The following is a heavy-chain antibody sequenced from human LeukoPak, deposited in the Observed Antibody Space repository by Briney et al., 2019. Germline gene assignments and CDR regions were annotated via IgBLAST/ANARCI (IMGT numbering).Heavy chain of an antibody. Sequence: PSETLSLTCAVYGGSFSGYYWSWIRQPPGKGLEWIGEINHSGSTNYNPSLKSRVTISVDTSKNQFSLKLSSVTAADTAVYYCARGRRLDTWGQGTLVTVS. J-gene: IGHJ4*02. D-gene: IGHD5-18*01. V-gene: IGHV4-34*01. CDR1: GGSFSGYY. CDR3: ARGRRLDT. CDR2: INHSGST.